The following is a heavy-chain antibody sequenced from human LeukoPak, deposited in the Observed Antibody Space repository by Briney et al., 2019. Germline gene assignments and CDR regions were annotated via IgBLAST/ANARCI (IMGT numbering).Heavy chain of an antibody. Sequence: PSETLSLTCTVSGYSISSGYYWGWIRQPPGKGLEWIGSIYHSGSTYYNPSLKSRVTISVDTSKNQFSLKLRSVTAADTAVYYCARLNDEYSSSSPFDYWGQGTLVTVSS. CDR1: GYSISSGYY. J-gene: IGHJ4*02. V-gene: IGHV4-38-2*02. CDR3: ARLNDEYSSSSPFDY. CDR2: IYHSGST. D-gene: IGHD6-6*01.